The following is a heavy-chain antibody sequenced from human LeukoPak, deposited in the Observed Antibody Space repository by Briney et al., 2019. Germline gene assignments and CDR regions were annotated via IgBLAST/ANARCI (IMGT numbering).Heavy chain of an antibody. V-gene: IGHV4-39*01. CDR1: GGSISSSSYY. Sequence: PSETLSLTCTVSGGSISSSSYYWGWIRQPPGKGLEWIGSIYYSGSTYYNPSLKSRVTISVDTSKNQFSLKLSSVTAADTAVYYCQSYDSSGYYYQGSYWGQGTLVTVSS. CDR3: QSYDSSGYYYQGSY. D-gene: IGHD3-22*01. J-gene: IGHJ4*02. CDR2: IYYSGST.